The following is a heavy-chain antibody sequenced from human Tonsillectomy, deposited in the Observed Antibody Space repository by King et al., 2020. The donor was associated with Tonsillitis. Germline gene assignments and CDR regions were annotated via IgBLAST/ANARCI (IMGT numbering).Heavy chain of an antibody. Sequence: VQLVESGGGLVKPGGSLRLSCRSSGFTFKNYDLNWVRQAPGKGLEWVASISGSTSFIYYADSVKGRFTISRDNAKNSLYLQMDSLRAEDTAVYYCAKDKGAAYYDSGRGAFDIWGQGTMVTVSS. D-gene: IGHD3-22*01. CDR2: ISGSTSFI. J-gene: IGHJ3*02. CDR3: AKDKGAAYYDSGRGAFDI. V-gene: IGHV3-21*06. CDR1: GFTFKNYD.